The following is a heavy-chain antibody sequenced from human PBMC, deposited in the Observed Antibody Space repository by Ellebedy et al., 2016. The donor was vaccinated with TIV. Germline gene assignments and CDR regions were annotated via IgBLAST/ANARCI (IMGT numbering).Heavy chain of an antibody. CDR2: FDPEDGET. CDR3: ARVGDTVTTYFDL. CDR1: GYTLTELS. Sequence: AASVKVSCKVSGYTLTELSMHWVRQAPGKGLEWMGGFDPEDGETIYAQKFQGRVTMTTDTSTSTAYMELRSLRSDDTAVYYCARVGDTVTTYFDLWGRGTLVTVSS. J-gene: IGHJ2*01. D-gene: IGHD4-17*01. V-gene: IGHV1-24*01.